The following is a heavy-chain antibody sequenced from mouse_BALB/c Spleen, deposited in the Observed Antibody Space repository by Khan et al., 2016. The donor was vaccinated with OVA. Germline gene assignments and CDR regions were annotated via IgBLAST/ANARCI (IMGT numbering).Heavy chain of an antibody. CDR3: ARELFTTVVATPFAY. CDR1: GFTFSNYA. CDR2: ISSGGSYT. J-gene: IGHJ3*01. Sequence: EVQLVESGGGLVKPGGSLKLSCAVSGFTFSNYAMSWVRQTPEKRLEWVATISSGGSYTYYPDSVQGRFTISRDSAKTTLYLQMSSLRSEDTAIYNCARELFTTVVATPFAYWGQGTLVTVSA. D-gene: IGHD1-1*01. V-gene: IGHV5-9-3*01.